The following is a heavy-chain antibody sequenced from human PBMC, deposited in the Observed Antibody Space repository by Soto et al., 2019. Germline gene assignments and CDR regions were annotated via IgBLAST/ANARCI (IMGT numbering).Heavy chain of an antibody. J-gene: IGHJ4*02. CDR2: ISYDGSNE. D-gene: IGHD5-12*01. CDR3: ARDRGYSGYDSLDY. CDR1: GFTFSSYA. Sequence: QVQPVESGGGVVQPGRSLRLSCAASGFTFSSYAIHWVRQAPGKGLEWVAVISYDGSNEYYADSVKGRFTISRDNSKNTLYLQMNSLRGEDTAVYYCARDRGYSGYDSLDYWGQGTLVTVSS. V-gene: IGHV3-30-3*01.